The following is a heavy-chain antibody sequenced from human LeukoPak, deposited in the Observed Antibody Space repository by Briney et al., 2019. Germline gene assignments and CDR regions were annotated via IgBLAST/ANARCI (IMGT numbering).Heavy chain of an antibody. CDR3: AKDSCSGGSCYSYFDY. D-gene: IGHD2-15*01. V-gene: IGHV3-33*06. Sequence: GRSLRLSCAASGFTFSSYGMHWVRQVPGKGLEWVAVIWYDGSNKYYADSVKGRFTISRDNSKNTLYLQMNSLRAEDTAVYYCAKDSCSGGSCYSYFDYWGQGTLVTVSS. J-gene: IGHJ4*02. CDR1: GFTFSSYG. CDR2: IWYDGSNK.